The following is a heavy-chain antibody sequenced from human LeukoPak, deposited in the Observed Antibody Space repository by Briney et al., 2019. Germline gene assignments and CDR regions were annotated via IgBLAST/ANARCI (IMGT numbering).Heavy chain of an antibody. D-gene: IGHD3-10*01. V-gene: IGHV4-34*01. CDR3: ARTTRALLWFGTPPYFDY. CDR1: GGSFSGYY. Sequence: SETLSLTCAVYGGSFSGYYWSWIRQPPGKGLEWIGEINHSGSTNYNPSLKSRVTISVVTSKNQFSLKLSSVTAADTAVYYCARTTRALLWFGTPPYFDYWGQGTLVTVSS. J-gene: IGHJ4*02. CDR2: INHSGST.